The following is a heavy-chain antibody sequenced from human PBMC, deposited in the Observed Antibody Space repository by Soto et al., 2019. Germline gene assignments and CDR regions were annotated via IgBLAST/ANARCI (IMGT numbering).Heavy chain of an antibody. CDR3: VRARSNDSLPDE. Sequence: PXECLRLSFEAWGFTFSLYSMIWVGQAPGKGLEWVASITSSSSFIYYDNSLKGRFTTSRDNAKNSLFLQLDSLRAEDTAVYFRVRARSNDSLPDEWAQGTLVTVSS. CDR2: ITSSSSFI. V-gene: IGHV3-21*01. D-gene: IGHD3-22*01. CDR1: GFTFSLYS. J-gene: IGHJ4*02.